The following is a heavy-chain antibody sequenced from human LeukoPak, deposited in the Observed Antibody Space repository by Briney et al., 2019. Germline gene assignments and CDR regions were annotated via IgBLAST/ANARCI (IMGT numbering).Heavy chain of an antibody. CDR2: IYPADSDT. Sequence: GESLKISCKGSGYSFPTYWIGWVRQMPGKGLEWMGIIYPADSDTRYSLSFQGQVTISADKSITTAYLQWTSLKASDTAMYYCARLTGTQYYFDYWGQGALVTVSS. CDR1: GYSFPTYW. J-gene: IGHJ4*02. CDR3: ARLTGTQYYFDY. D-gene: IGHD2-8*02. V-gene: IGHV5-51*01.